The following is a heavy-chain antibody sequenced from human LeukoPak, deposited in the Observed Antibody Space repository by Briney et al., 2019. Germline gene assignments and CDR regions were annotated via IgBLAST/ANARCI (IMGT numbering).Heavy chain of an antibody. CDR1: GYTFTGYY. J-gene: IGHJ5*02. CDR3: ARDDGSGIDWFDP. D-gene: IGHD3-10*01. CDR2: INPNSGGT. Sequence: ASVKVFCKASGYTFTGYYMHWVRQAPGQGLEWMGWINPNSGGTNYAQKFQGRVTMTRDTSISTAYMELSRLRSDDTAVYYCARDDGSGIDWFDPWGQGTLVTVSS. V-gene: IGHV1-2*02.